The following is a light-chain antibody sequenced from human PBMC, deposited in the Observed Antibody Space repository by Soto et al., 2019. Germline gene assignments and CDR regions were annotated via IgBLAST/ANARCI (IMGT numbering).Light chain of an antibody. CDR2: LEGSGSY. CDR3: ETWDSNTYV. V-gene: IGLV4-60*02. CDR1: SGRSSYI. Sequence: QSVLTQSSSASASLGSSVKLTCTLSSGRSSYIIAWHQQQPGKAPRYLMKLEGSGSYNKGSGVPDRFSGSSSGADRYLTISNLQFEDEADYYCETWDSNTYVFGTGTKLTVL. J-gene: IGLJ1*01.